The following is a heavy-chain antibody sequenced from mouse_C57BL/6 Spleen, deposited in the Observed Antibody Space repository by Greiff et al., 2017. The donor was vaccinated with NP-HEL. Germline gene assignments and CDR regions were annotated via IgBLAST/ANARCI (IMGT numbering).Heavy chain of an antibody. CDR3: ARIYDGDLAWFAY. D-gene: IGHD2-3*01. Sequence: EVKLVESGGGLVQPGGSLSLSCAASGFTFTDYYMSWVRQPPGKALEWLGFIRNKANGYTTEYSASVKGRFTISRDNSQSILYLQMNALRAEDSATYYCARIYDGDLAWFAYWGQGTLVTVSA. J-gene: IGHJ3*01. CDR1: GFTFTDYY. CDR2: IRNKANGYTT. V-gene: IGHV7-3*01.